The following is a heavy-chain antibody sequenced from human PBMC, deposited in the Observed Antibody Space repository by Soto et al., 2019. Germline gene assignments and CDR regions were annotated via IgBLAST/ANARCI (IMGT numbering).Heavy chain of an antibody. CDR1: GYTFTSYH. Sequence: QVQLVQSGAEVKKPGASVKVSCKASGYTFTSYHINWVRQAPGPGLEWMGWMSAYNGNTNYAQKLQGRVTMTTDTSTSTAYMQLPSLGSDDTAMYYCARDAPPADYWGQGTLVTVSS. V-gene: IGHV1-18*01. CDR2: MSAYNGNT. J-gene: IGHJ4*02. CDR3: ARDAPPADY.